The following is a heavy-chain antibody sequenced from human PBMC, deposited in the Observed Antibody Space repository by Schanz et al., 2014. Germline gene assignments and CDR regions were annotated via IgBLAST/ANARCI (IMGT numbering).Heavy chain of an antibody. D-gene: IGHD2-2*01. CDR3: ARLYCSTPGCYVSPNGFAKDY. CDR2: INQSGDT. Sequence: QVQLQQWGAGLLKPSETLSLTCAVSGGSFSGYYWSWIRQPPDTGLEWIGEINQSGDTNYNPSLKSRFTISGDTSNNQFSLKLRSVTAADTAVYYCARLYCSTPGCYVSPNGFAKDYWGQGTLVTVSS. V-gene: IGHV4-34*01. CDR1: GGSFSGYY. J-gene: IGHJ4*02.